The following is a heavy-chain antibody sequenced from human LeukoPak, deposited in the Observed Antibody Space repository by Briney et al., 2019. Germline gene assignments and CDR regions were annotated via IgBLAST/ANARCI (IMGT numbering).Heavy chain of an antibody. D-gene: IGHD3-10*01. Sequence: PSETLSLTCTVSGGSISSSSYYWGWIRQPPGKGLEWIGCIYYTGSTYYNPSLKSRVTISVDTSKNQFSLKLSSVTAADTAVYYCAPGLGSGSYYNVRYWGQGTLVTVSS. CDR3: APGLGSGSYYNVRY. V-gene: IGHV4-39*01. CDR2: IYYTGST. J-gene: IGHJ4*02. CDR1: GGSISSSSYY.